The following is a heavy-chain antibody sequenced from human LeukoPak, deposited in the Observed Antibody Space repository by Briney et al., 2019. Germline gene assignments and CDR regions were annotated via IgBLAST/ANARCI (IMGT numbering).Heavy chain of an antibody. D-gene: IGHD3-22*01. V-gene: IGHV3-9*01. CDR2: INWNSDSI. CDR3: AKGDSSTPKYYLGY. CDR1: GFTFDDYA. J-gene: IGHJ4*02. Sequence: GGSLCLSCAASGFTFDDYAMHWVRQAPGKGLEWVSGINWNSDSIDYADSVRGRFTIPRDNAKNSLYLQTNSLRPEDTALYYCAKGDSSTPKYYLGYWGQGTLLTV.